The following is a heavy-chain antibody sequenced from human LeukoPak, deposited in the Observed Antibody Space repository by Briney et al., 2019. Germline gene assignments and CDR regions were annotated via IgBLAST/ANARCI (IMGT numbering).Heavy chain of an antibody. J-gene: IGHJ6*03. Sequence: PSETLSLTCTVSGGSISSSSYYWGWIRQPPGKGLEWIGSIYYSGSTYYNPSLKSRVTISVDTSKNQFSLKLSSVTAADTAVYYCARVVNYDYVWGSYRSQLDYYYYMDVWGKGTTVTISS. CDR1: GGSISSSSYY. D-gene: IGHD3-16*02. CDR2: IYYSGST. V-gene: IGHV4-39*07. CDR3: ARVVNYDYVWGSYRSQLDYYYYMDV.